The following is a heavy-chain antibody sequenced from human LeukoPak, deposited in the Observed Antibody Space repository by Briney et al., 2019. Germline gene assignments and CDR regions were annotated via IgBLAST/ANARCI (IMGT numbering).Heavy chain of an antibody. CDR2: INPNSGGT. CDR3: ATAMVRGVISGD. V-gene: IGHV1-2*06. CDR1: GYTFTGYY. Sequence: ASVKVSCKASGYTFTGYYMHWVRQAPGQGLEWMGRINPNSGGTNYAQKFQGRVTMTRDTSISTAYMELSRLRSDDTAVCYCATAMVRGVISGDWGQGTLVTVSS. J-gene: IGHJ4*02. D-gene: IGHD3-10*01.